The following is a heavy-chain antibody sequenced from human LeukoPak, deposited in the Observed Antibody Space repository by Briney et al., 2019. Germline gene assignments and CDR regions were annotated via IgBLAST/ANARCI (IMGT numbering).Heavy chain of an antibody. J-gene: IGHJ4*02. V-gene: IGHV4-59*01. Sequence: SETLSLTCTVSGGSISSYYWSWIRQPPGKGLEWIGYIYYSGSTNYNPSLKSRVTISVDTSKKQFSLRLTSVTAADTAVYYCARGFDSKSTYFDYWGLGTLVTVSS. D-gene: IGHD5-12*01. CDR3: ARGFDSKSTYFDY. CDR1: GGSISSYY. CDR2: IYYSGST.